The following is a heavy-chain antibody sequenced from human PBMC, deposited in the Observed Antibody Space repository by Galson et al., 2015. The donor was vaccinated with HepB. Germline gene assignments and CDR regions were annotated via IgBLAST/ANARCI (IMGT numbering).Heavy chain of an antibody. D-gene: IGHD6-19*01. J-gene: IGHJ5*02. CDR3: ARQGLIAVAGTGLGH. CDR1: GYAFTTYA. V-gene: IGHV1-3*01. CDR2: INAGNGNT. Sequence: SVKVSCKASGYAFTTYAMHWVRQAPGQRLEWMGWINAGNGNTKYSQKFQGRVTITRDTSAHTAYVELSRLGSEDTAVYYCARQGLIAVAGTGLGHWGQGTLVTVSS.